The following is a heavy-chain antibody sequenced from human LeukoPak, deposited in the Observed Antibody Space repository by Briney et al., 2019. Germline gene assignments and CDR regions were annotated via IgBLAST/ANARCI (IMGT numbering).Heavy chain of an antibody. J-gene: IGHJ4*02. CDR2: IYYSGST. CDR1: GGSLSSYY. Sequence: SETLPLTCTVSGGSLSSYYWSWIRQPPGKGLEWIGYIYYSGSTNYNPSLKSRVTISVDTSKNQFSLKLSSVTAADTAVYYCARESGYDRDFDYWGQGTLVTVSS. D-gene: IGHD5-12*01. CDR3: ARESGYDRDFDY. V-gene: IGHV4-59*01.